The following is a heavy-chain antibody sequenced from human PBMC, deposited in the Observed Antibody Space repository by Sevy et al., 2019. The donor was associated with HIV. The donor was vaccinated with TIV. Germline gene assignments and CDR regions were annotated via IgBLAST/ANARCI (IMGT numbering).Heavy chain of an antibody. J-gene: IGHJ1*01. CDR1: GYTFTSYR. D-gene: IGHD2-15*01. Sequence: ASVQVSCQASGYTFTSYRIYWVRQAPGQGLEWMGWISPFNGDTNYGQKLQGRVTMITDTSTNTAYMEMRSLRSDETAVYYCARAYCSGGRCYSLAYWGQGTLVTVSS. CDR2: ISPFNGDT. V-gene: IGHV1-18*01. CDR3: ARAYCSGGRCYSLAY.